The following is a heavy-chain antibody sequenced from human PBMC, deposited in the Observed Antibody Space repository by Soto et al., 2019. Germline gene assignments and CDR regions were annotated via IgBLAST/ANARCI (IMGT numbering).Heavy chain of an antibody. Sequence: GGSLRLSCAASGFTFSSYWMHWVRQAPGKGLVWVSRIKSDGSGTSYADSVKGRLTISRDNAKNTLYLQMNSLRAEDTAVYYCARGDGDYYDGNGYLGRHWGKGTLVTVS. D-gene: IGHD3-22*01. V-gene: IGHV3-74*01. CDR1: GFTFSSYW. CDR2: IKSDGSGT. J-gene: IGHJ4*02. CDR3: ARGDGDYYDGNGYLGRH.